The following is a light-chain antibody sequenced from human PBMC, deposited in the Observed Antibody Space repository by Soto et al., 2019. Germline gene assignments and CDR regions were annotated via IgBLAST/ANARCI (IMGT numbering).Light chain of an antibody. V-gene: IGLV2-8*01. J-gene: IGLJ1*01. Sequence: QSVLTQPPSASGSPGQSVTISCTGTSSDVGGYNYVSWYQQHPGKAPKLMIYEVNKRPSGVPDRFSGSKSGNTASLTVSGLQADDEADYYCSSYADTNNFVFGTGTKLTVL. CDR2: EVN. CDR1: SSDVGGYNY. CDR3: SSYADTNNFV.